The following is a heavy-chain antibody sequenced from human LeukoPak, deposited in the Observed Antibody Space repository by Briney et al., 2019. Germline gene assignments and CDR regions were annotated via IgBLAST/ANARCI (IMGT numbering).Heavy chain of an antibody. D-gene: IGHD1-26*01. CDR1: GGTFSSYA. Sequence: GASVKVSCKASGGTFSSYAISWVRQAPGQGLEWMGGIIPIFGTANYAQKFQGRVTITTDESTSTAYMELSSLRSEDTAMYYCARARSSSGSYGSFDYWGQGTLVTVSS. CDR2: IIPIFGTA. V-gene: IGHV1-69*05. CDR3: ARARSSSGSYGSFDY. J-gene: IGHJ4*02.